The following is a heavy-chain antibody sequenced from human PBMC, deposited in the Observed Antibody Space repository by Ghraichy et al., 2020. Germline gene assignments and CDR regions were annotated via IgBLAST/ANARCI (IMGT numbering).Heavy chain of an antibody. V-gene: IGHV4-59*08. Sequence: SETLSLTCTVSGGSISSYYWSWIRQPPGKGLEWIGYIYFSGSTNYNTSIKSRVTISVDTSKNQFSLKLSSVTAADTAVYYCARHGAAGGRWYYGMDVWGQGTTVTVSS. CDR3: ARHGAAGGRWYYGMDV. CDR1: GGSISSYY. D-gene: IGHD6-13*01. J-gene: IGHJ6*02. CDR2: IYFSGST.